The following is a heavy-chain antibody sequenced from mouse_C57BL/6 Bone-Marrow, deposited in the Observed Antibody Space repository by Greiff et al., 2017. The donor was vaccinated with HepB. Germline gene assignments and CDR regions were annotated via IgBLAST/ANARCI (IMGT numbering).Heavy chain of an antibody. D-gene: IGHD2-4*01. CDR3: ARAADDYDEGFAY. CDR2: INPGSGGT. Sequence: QVQLQQSGAELVRPGTSVKVSCKASGYAFTNYLIEWVKQRPGQGLEWIGVINPGSGGTNYNEKFKGKATLTADKSSSTAYMQLSSLKSEDSAVYFCARAADDYDEGFAYWGQGTLVTVSA. CDR1: GYAFTNYL. V-gene: IGHV1-54*01. J-gene: IGHJ3*01.